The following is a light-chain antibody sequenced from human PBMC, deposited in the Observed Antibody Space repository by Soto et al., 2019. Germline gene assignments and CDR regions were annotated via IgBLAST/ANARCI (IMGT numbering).Light chain of an antibody. V-gene: IGLV2-14*01. CDR2: EVR. CDR1: SSDVGGYDF. J-gene: IGLJ1*01. Sequence: QSALTQPASVSGSPEQSITISCTGTSSDVGGYDFVSWYQHHPGKAPKLIIYEVRTRPSGVSDRFSGSKSGNTASLTISGLQAEDEADYYCSSYTSDWGVFGTGTKLTVL. CDR3: SSYTSDWGV.